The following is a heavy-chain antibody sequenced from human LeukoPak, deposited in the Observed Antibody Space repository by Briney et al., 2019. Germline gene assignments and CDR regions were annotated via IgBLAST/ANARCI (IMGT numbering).Heavy chain of an antibody. CDR3: ARRRDLYSGSYYTFDY. D-gene: IGHD1-26*01. CDR1: GYNFTNFW. J-gene: IGHJ4*02. Sequence: GESLKISCKGSGYNFTNFWIGWVRQMPGKGLEWMGIIYPGDSDARYSPSFQGQVTISADKSISTAYLQLSSLKASDTAMYYCARRRDLYSGSYYTFDYWGQGTLVTVSS. V-gene: IGHV5-51*01. CDR2: IYPGDSDA.